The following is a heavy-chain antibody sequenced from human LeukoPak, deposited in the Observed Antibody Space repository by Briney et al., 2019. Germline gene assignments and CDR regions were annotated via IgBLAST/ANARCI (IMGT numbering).Heavy chain of an antibody. CDR3: ARGRITVGATVY. CDR2: MNPNSGNT. CDR1: GYTFTSYD. D-gene: IGHD1-26*01. V-gene: IGHV1-8*01. Sequence: GASVKVSCKASGYTFTSYDINWVRQATGQGLEWMGWMNPNSGNTGYAQKFQGRVTMTRNTSISTAYMDLSSLRSEDTAVYYCARGRITVGATVYWGQGTLVTVSS. J-gene: IGHJ4*02.